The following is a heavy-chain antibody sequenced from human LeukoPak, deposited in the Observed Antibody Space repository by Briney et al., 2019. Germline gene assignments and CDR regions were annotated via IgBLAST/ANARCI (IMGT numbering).Heavy chain of an antibody. CDR1: GFTFSDYY. V-gene: IGHV4-34*01. CDR3: ARGYSRDAFDI. Sequence: GPLRLLCAASGFTFSDYYMSWIRQPPGKGLEWIGEINHSGSTNYNPSLKSRVTISVDTSKNQFSLKLSSVTAADTAVYYCARGYSRDAFDIWGQGTMVTVSS. J-gene: IGHJ3*02. D-gene: IGHD2-21*01. CDR2: INHSGST.